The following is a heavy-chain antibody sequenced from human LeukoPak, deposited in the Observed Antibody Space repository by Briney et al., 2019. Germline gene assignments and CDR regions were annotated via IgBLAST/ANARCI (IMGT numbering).Heavy chain of an antibody. D-gene: IGHD3-10*01. CDR3: ARVRLWFGEPSHFDY. J-gene: IGHJ4*02. CDR1: GYSFTSYW. Sequence: GESLKISCKGSGYSFTSYWISRVRQMPGKGLEWMGRIDPSDSYTNYSPSFQGHVTISADKSISTAYLQWSSLKASDTAMYYCARVRLWFGEPSHFDYWGQGTLVTVSS. CDR2: IDPSDSYT. V-gene: IGHV5-10-1*01.